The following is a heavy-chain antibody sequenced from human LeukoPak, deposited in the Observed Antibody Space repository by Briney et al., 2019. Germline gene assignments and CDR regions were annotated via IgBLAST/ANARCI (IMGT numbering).Heavy chain of an antibody. CDR3: ARNYDFWSGYSYYGMDV. CDR2: IYPGDSDT. Sequence: GESLQISCKGSGYSFTSYWIGWVRQMPGKGLEWMGIIYPGDSDTRYSPSFQGQVTISADKSISTAYLQWGSLKASDTATYYCARNYDFWSGYSYYGMDVWGQGTTVTVSS. V-gene: IGHV5-51*01. J-gene: IGHJ6*02. D-gene: IGHD3-3*01. CDR1: GYSFTSYW.